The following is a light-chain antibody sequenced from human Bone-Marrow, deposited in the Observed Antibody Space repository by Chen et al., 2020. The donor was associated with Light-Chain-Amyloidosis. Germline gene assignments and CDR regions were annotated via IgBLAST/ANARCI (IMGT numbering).Light chain of an antibody. CDR1: NIGSTS. J-gene: IGLJ3*02. CDR2: DDS. CDR3: QVWDRSSDRPV. V-gene: IGLV3-21*02. Sequence: SYVLTQPSSVSVAPGQTATIACGGNNIGSTSVHWYHQTPGQAPLLVVYDDSDRPSGIPERLSGSNSGNTATLTSCRVEAGDEADYDCQVWDRSSDRPVFGGGTKLTVL.